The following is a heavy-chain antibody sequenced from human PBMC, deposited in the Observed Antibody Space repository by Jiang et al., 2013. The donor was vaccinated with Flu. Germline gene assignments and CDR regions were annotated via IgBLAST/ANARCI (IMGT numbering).Heavy chain of an antibody. D-gene: IGHD3-22*01. V-gene: IGHV1-69*01. J-gene: IGHJ4*02. Sequence: KASGGTFSSYAISWVRQAPGQGLEWMGGIIPIFGTANYAQKFQGRVTITADESTSTAYMELSSLRSEDTAVYYCARGTPYYYDSSGPWYFDYWGQGTLVTVSS. CDR2: IIPIFGTA. CDR3: ARGTPYYYDSSGPWYFDY. CDR1: GGTFSSYA.